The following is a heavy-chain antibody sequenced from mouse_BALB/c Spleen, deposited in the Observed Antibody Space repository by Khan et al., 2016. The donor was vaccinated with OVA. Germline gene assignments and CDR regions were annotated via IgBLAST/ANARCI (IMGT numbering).Heavy chain of an antibody. CDR2: IWTGGST. D-gene: IGHD1-1*01. J-gene: IGHJ1*01. CDR1: GFSLTSYG. V-gene: IGHV2-9*02. CDR3: ARDLGSSHWYFDV. Sequence: QVQLKESGPGLVAPSQSLSITCTVSGFSLTSYGVHWVRQPPGKGLEWLGVIWTGGSTNYNSALRSRLTINKDNSKRQVFLKMNNLKTDDTAIYCCARDLGSSHWYFDVWGAGTTVTVSS.